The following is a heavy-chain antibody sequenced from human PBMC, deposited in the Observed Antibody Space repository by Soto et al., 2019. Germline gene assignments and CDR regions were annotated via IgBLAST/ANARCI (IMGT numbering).Heavy chain of an antibody. CDR3: TTSIVVVVAANRGTNNWFDP. J-gene: IGHJ5*02. CDR1: GVTFSNAW. D-gene: IGHD2-15*01. V-gene: IGHV3-15*07. CDR2: IKSKTDGGTT. Sequence: PGGSLRLSCAASGVTFSNAWMNWVRQAPGKGLEWVGRIKSKTDGGTTDYAAPVKGRFTISRDDSKNTLYLQMNSLKTEDTAVYYCTTSIVVVVAANRGTNNWFDPWGQGTLVTVSS.